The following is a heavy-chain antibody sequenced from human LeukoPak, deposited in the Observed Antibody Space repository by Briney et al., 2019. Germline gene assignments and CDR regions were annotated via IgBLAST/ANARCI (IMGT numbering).Heavy chain of an antibody. CDR2: IKQDGSEK. D-gene: IGHD3-22*01. Sequence: GGSLRLSCAGSGFTFSSYWMSWVRQAPGKGLEWVANIKQDGSEKYYVDSVKGRFTISRDNSKNTLYLQLNSLRVDDTAVYYCAKKHYYDTSGYLGAFDCWGQGTLVTVSS. CDR3: AKKHYYDTSGYLGAFDC. CDR1: GFTFSSYW. J-gene: IGHJ4*02. V-gene: IGHV3-7*03.